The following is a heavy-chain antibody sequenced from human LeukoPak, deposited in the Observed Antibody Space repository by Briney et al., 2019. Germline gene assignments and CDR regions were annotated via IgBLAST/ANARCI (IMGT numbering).Heavy chain of an antibody. V-gene: IGHV3-7*01. D-gene: IGHD3-10*01. Sequence: GGSLRLSCAASGFTFSSYWMGWVRQAPGKGLEWVANIKQDGSEKYYVDSVKGRFTISRDNAKNSLYLQMNSLRAEDTAVYYCARAALLGARPYYFDYWGQGTLVTVSS. CDR1: GFTFSSYW. CDR3: ARAALLGARPYYFDY. J-gene: IGHJ4*02. CDR2: IKQDGSEK.